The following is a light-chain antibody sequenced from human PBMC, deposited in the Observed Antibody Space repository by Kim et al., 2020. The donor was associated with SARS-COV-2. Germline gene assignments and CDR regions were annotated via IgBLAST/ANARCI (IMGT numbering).Light chain of an antibody. Sequence: SPGERAPLSCRASQSVTSNYLAWYQQKAGQAPRLLIYGASTRASGIPDRFSGSGSGTDFTLSINKLEPEDFAVYYCQQYGSSPMYTFGQGTKLEI. CDR2: GAS. CDR1: QSVTSNY. J-gene: IGKJ2*01. V-gene: IGKV3-20*01. CDR3: QQYGSSPMYT.